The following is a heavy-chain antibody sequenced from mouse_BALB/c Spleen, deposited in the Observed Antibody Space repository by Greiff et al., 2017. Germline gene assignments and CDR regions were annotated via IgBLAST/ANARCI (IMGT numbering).Heavy chain of an antibody. CDR2: ISDGGSYT. Sequence: EVMLVESGGGLVKPGGSLKLSCAASGFTFSDYYMYWVRQTPEKRLEWVATISDGGSYTYYPDSVKGRFTISRDNAKNNLYLQMSSLKSEDTAMYYCARGDDYGHAWFAYWGQGTLVTVSA. CDR1: GFTFSDYY. V-gene: IGHV5-4*02. CDR3: ARGDDYGHAWFAY. D-gene: IGHD1-2*01. J-gene: IGHJ3*01.